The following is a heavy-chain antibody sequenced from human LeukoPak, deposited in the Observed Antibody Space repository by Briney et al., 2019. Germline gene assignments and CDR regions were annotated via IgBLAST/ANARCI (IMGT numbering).Heavy chain of an antibody. CDR2: ISYDGSNK. CDR1: GFTFSSYG. V-gene: IGHV3-30*03. Sequence: GGSLRLSCAASGFTFSSYGVHWVRQAPGKGLEWVAVISYDGSNKYYADSVKGRFTISRDNAKNSLYLQMNSLRAEDTAVYYCARVGTTLGAEGPAYYFDYWGQGTLVTVSS. CDR3: ARVGTTLGAEGPAYYFDY. J-gene: IGHJ4*02. D-gene: IGHD1-26*01.